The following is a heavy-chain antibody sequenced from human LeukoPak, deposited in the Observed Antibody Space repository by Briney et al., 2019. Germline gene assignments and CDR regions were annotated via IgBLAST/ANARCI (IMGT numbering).Heavy chain of an antibody. V-gene: IGHV3-7*03. D-gene: IGHD3-3*01. CDR2: IKLDGSEK. CDR3: ARDQYDTWSRRGNFDS. J-gene: IGHJ4*02. Sequence: GGSLRLSCVASGFTFEKYWMSWVRQAPGKGLEWVANIKLDGSEKSYVDSVKGRFTISRDNTKNSLYLQMNSLRVEDTAVFYCARDQYDTWSRRGNFDSWGQGTLVIVSS. CDR1: GFTFEKYW.